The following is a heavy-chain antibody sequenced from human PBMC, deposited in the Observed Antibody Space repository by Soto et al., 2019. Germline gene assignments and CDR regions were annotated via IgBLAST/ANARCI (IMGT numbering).Heavy chain of an antibody. CDR1: GFTFRSYW. V-gene: IGHV3-74*01. D-gene: IGHD6-19*01. Sequence: PGGSLGLSSAASGFTFRSYWMHWVRQVPGKGLVWVSRINSDGSSPNYADSVKGRFTISRDSAENTVYLQMDSLRAEDTAVYYCAIAVTGTVFDYWGQGTLVTVSS. J-gene: IGHJ4*02. CDR2: INSDGSSP. CDR3: AIAVTGTVFDY.